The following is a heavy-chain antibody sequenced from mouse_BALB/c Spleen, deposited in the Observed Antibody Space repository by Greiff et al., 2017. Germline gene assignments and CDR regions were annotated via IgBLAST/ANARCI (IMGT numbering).Heavy chain of an antibody. CDR1: GFTFSSYA. V-gene: IGHV5-9-4*01. CDR2: ISSGGSYT. D-gene: IGHD2-1*01. CDR3: ARALDGNYPFDY. J-gene: IGHJ2*01. Sequence: EVQRVESGGGLVKPGGSLKLSCAASGFTFSSYAMSWVRQSPEKRLEWVAEISSGGSYTYYPDTVTGRFTISRDNAKNTLYLEMSSLRSEDTAMYYCARALDGNYPFDYWGQGTTLTVSS.